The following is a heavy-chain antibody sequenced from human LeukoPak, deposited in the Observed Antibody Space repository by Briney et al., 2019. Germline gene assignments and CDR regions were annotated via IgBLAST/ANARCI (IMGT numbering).Heavy chain of an antibody. CDR3: ARHIGAESGSGSYYSRLGKYYYYGMDV. V-gene: IGHV4-59*08. Sequence: SETLSFTGTGSGGSIGSYYWSWIRQPPGKGLEWIGYIYYSGSTNYNPSLKSRVTISVDTSKNQFSLKLSSVTAADTAVYYCARHIGAESGSGSYYSRLGKYYYYGMDVWGQGTTVTVSS. D-gene: IGHD3-10*01. CDR1: GGSIGSYY. J-gene: IGHJ6*02. CDR2: IYYSGST.